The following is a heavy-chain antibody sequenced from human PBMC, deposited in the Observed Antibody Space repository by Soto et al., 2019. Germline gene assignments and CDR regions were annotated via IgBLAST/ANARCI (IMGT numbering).Heavy chain of an antibody. V-gene: IGHV5-10-1*01. J-gene: IGHJ4*02. D-gene: IGHD2-15*01. Sequence: GESLKISCKGSGYSFTNYWINWVRQMPGKGLEWVGRIDPSDSYTNYSPSFQGHVTISVDKSINTAYLQWSSLRAEDTAVYYCGTGYCSAGSCALDYWGQGTLVTVSS. CDR3: GTGYCSAGSCALDY. CDR1: GYSFTNYW. CDR2: IDPSDSYT.